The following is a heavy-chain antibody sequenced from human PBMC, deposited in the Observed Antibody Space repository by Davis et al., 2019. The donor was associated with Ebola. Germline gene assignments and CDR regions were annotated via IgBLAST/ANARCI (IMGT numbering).Heavy chain of an antibody. Sequence: GESLKISCAASGFTVSSNWMSWVRQAPGKGLEWVSMMYSGGTAYYTDSVQGRFTISRDNSKNTLYLQMNSLRAEDTAVYYCAKDLGGGYDHSYYKYYGMDVWGKGTTVTVSS. J-gene: IGHJ6*04. CDR2: MYSGGTA. V-gene: IGHV3-66*01. CDR3: AKDLGGGYDHSYYKYYGMDV. CDR1: GFTVSSNW. D-gene: IGHD5-12*01.